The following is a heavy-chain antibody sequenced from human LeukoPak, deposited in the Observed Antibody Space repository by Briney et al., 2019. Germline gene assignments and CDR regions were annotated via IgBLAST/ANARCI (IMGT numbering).Heavy chain of an antibody. CDR2: ISAYNGNT. CDR3: ARAYYDFWSGYYTNFDY. V-gene: IGHV1-18*01. D-gene: IGHD3-3*01. CDR1: GYTFTSYG. J-gene: IGHJ4*02. Sequence: ASVEVSCKASGYTFTSYGISWVRQAPGQGLEWMGWISAYNGNTNYAQKLQGRVTMTTDTSTSTAYMELRSLRSDDTAVYYCARAYYDFWSGYYTNFDYWGQGTLVTVSS.